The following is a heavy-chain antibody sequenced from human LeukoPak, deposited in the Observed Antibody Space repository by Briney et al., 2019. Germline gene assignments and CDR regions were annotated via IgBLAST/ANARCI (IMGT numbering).Heavy chain of an antibody. CDR3: ARTLVTFFDY. V-gene: IGHV4-59*11. J-gene: IGHJ4*02. CDR1: GGSISSHY. Sequence: SETLSLTCTVSGGSISSHYWSWIRQPPGKGLEWIGYIYYSGSTNYNPSLKSRVTISVDTPKNQFSLKLSSVTAADTAVYYCARTLVTFFDYWGQGTLVTVSS. D-gene: IGHD6-6*01. CDR2: IYYSGST.